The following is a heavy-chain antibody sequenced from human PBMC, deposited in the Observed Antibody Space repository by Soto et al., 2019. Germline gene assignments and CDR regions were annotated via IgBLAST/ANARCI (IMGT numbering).Heavy chain of an antibody. Sequence: SVKVSCKASGGTFSSYAISWVRQAPGQGLEWMGGIIPIFGTANYAQKFQGRVTITADKSTSTAYMELSSLRSEDTAVYYCARKRRDSSTSTLIKVAYYYYYGMDVWGQGTTVTVSS. CDR1: GGTFSSYA. J-gene: IGHJ6*02. CDR3: ARKRRDSSTSTLIKVAYYYYYGMDV. V-gene: IGHV1-69*06. D-gene: IGHD2-2*01. CDR2: IIPIFGTA.